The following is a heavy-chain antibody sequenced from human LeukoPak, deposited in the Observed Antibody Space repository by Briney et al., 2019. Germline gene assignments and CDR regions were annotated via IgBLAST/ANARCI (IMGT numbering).Heavy chain of an antibody. Sequence: PSETLSLTCAVYGVSFSGYYWRWIRQPPGKGLEWLGEINHSGSTKYNPPPKSRVTVSVDSSKNQFSLKLSSVPAADTAVYDCARRDYYGSGSSKAPRDWFDPWGQGTLVTVSS. J-gene: IGHJ5*02. CDR2: INHSGST. V-gene: IGHV4-34*01. D-gene: IGHD3-10*01. CDR1: GVSFSGYY. CDR3: ARRDYYGSGSSKAPRDWFDP.